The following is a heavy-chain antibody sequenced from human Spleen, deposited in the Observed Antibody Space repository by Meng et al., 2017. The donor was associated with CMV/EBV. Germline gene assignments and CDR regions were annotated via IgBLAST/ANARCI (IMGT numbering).Heavy chain of an antibody. CDR2: IKQDGSEK. D-gene: IGHD3-3*01. Sequence: GGSLRLSCAASGFNFRSHWMSWVRQAPGKGLEWVANIKQDGSEKYYVESVKGRFTISRDNANNSLYLQMNSLRAEDTAVYYCARDSYGRHYDFWSGYYMDWGQGTLVTVSS. CDR3: ARDSYGRHYDFWSGYYMD. CDR1: GFNFRSHW. V-gene: IGHV3-7*01. J-gene: IGHJ4*02.